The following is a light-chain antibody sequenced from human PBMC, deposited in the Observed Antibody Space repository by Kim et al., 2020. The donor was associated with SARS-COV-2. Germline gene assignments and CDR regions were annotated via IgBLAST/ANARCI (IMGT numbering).Light chain of an antibody. CDR1: STITSNN. J-gene: IGKJ1*01. CDR3: QQYVVSPRT. Sequence: SPRERATPSCRASSTITSNNLAWYQQKPGRAPRILIYGVSSRATGIPDRFSGSGSGTDFTLTISRLEPEDSAVYYCQQYVVSPRTFGQGTKVDIK. V-gene: IGKV3-20*01. CDR2: GVS.